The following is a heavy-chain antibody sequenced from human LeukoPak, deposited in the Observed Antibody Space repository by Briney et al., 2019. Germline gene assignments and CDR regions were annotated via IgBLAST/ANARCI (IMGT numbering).Heavy chain of an antibody. D-gene: IGHD3-10*01. CDR2: INHSGST. CDR1: GGSLSGYY. CDR3: ARGVTLVRGVTYHGGMDV. V-gene: IGHV4-34*01. J-gene: IGHJ6*02. Sequence: SETLSLTCAVYGGSLSGYYWRWIRQPPGKGLEWIGEINHSGSTNYNPSRKSRVTISVDTTKNHLSLKLSSVTAADTAVYYCARGVTLVRGVTYHGGMDVWGQGTTVTVSS.